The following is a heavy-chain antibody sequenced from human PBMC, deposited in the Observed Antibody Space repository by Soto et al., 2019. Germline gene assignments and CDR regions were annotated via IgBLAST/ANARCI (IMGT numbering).Heavy chain of an antibody. CDR2: ISAYNGNT. J-gene: IGHJ4*02. CDR1: GYTFTSYG. V-gene: IGHV1-18*01. CDR3: ARGWKYCTNGVCYFYYFDY. Sequence: GASVKVSCKASGYTFTSYGISWVRQAPGQGLEWMGWISAYNGNTNYAQKLQGRVTMTTDASTSTAYMELRSLRSDDTAVYYCARGWKYCTNGVCYFYYFDYWGQGTLVTVSS. D-gene: IGHD2-8*01.